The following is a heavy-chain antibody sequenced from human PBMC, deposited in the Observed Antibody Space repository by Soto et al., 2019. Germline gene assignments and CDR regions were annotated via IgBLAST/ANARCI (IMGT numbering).Heavy chain of an antibody. J-gene: IGHJ5*02. V-gene: IGHV3-13*01. CDR3: ARQASYWQGGGGWFDP. D-gene: IGHD2-8*02. CDR1: GFTFSAYD. CDR2: IGTLHDA. Sequence: EVQLVESGGGLVQPGGSLRLSCAVSGFTFSAYDMHWVRQAPGKGLEWVSAIGTLHDAYYPDSVRGRFTISRENAKNPLVLQMNSRGAGGTGGYFCARQASYWQGGGGWFDPWGQGTLVTVSS.